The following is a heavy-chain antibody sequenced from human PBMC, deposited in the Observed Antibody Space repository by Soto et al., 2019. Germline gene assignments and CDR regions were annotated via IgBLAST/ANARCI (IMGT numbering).Heavy chain of an antibody. J-gene: IGHJ4*02. V-gene: IGHV4-34*01. CDR1: GGSFSGYY. Sequence: QVQLQQWGAGLLKPSETLSLTCAVYGGSFSGYYWSWIRQPPGKGLGWIGEINHSGSTNYNPSLKSRVTISVDTSKNQFSLKLSSVTAADTAVYYCARGDACTSCPARFDYWGQGTLVTVSS. D-gene: IGHD2-2*01. CDR3: ARGDACTSCPARFDY. CDR2: INHSGST.